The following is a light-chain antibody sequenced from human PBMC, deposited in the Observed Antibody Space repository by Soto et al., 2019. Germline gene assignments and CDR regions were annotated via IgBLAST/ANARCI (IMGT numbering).Light chain of an antibody. Sequence: DVVLTQTPLSSPVTLGQPASISCSSSQSLVYSDGNTYLSWLQQRPVQPPRLLIYQISNRFSGVPDRFSGSGAGTDFTLKISRVEAEDVGVYYCMQFAHFPRTFGQGTKVEI. CDR3: MQFAHFPRT. CDR1: QSLVYSDGNTY. J-gene: IGKJ1*01. V-gene: IGKV2-24*01. CDR2: QIS.